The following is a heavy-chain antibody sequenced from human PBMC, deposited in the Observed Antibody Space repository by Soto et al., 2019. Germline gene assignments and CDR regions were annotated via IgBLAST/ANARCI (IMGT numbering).Heavy chain of an antibody. J-gene: IGHJ6*03. V-gene: IGHV3-11*01. CDR1: GFTFSDYY. CDR3: ARDRRSTVTDYYYYYMDV. D-gene: IGHD4-17*01. CDR2: ISSSGSTI. Sequence: QVQLVESGGGLVKPGGSLRLSCAASGFTFSDYYMSWIRQAPGKGLEWVSYISSSGSTIYYADSVKGRFTISRDNAKNSLYLQMNSLRADDTAVYYCARDRRSTVTDYYYYYMDVWVKGTTVTVS.